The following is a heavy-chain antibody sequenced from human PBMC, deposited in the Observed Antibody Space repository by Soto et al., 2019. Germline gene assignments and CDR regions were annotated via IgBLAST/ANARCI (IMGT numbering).Heavy chain of an antibody. Sequence: PGESLTISCKASGYSFTTNWIAWVRQKPGKGLEWMGSIFPGDSDTRYSPSFHGQVTISXXXXXXTXYXQWXXLKASDSAMYYCARIIGSSSWFDSWGQRALVTVSS. CDR1: GYSFTTNW. D-gene: IGHD6-13*01. CDR3: ARIIGSSSWFDS. V-gene: IGHV5-51*01. J-gene: IGHJ5*01. CDR2: IFPGDSDT.